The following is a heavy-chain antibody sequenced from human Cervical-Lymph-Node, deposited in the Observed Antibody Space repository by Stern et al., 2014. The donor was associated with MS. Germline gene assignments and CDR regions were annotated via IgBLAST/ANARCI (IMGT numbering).Heavy chain of an antibody. CDR2: IYPGDSDI. D-gene: IGHD2-21*01. V-gene: IGHV5-51*03. CDR1: GYRFINNW. Sequence: EVQLEESGAEVRKPGDSLKISCKTSGYRFINNWIAWVRQVPGKGLEWIGIIYPGDSDIRYSPSFQGHVTISVDKSTSTAYLQWSSLKASDTAVYYCARWSVACDSWGQGALITVSS. CDR3: ARWSVACDS. J-gene: IGHJ4*02.